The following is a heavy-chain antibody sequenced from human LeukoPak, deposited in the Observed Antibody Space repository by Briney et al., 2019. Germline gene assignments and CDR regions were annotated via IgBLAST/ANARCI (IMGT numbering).Heavy chain of an antibody. CDR1: GGTFSGYA. CDR2: INPSGGST. D-gene: IGHD3-10*01. CDR3: AFYGQGFDY. J-gene: IGHJ4*02. Sequence: GASVKVSCKASGGTFSGYAINWVRQAPGQGLEWMGIINPSGGSTSYAQKFQGRVTMTRDTSTSTVYMELSSLRSEDTAVYYCAFYGQGFDYWGQGTLVTVSS. V-gene: IGHV1-46*03.